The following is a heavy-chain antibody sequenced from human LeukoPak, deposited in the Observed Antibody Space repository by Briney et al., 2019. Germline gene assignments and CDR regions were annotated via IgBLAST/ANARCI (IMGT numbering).Heavy chain of an antibody. CDR1: GGSISNYY. J-gene: IGHJ4*02. CDR3: ASMDITMVRGVITNYFDY. Sequence: PSETLSLTCTVSGGSISNYYWGWLRQPPGKGLEWIGYIYYSGSTNYNPSLKSRVTISVDTSKNQFSLKLSSVTAADTAVYYCASMDITMVRGVITNYFDYWGQGTLVTVSS. D-gene: IGHD3-10*01. CDR2: IYYSGST. V-gene: IGHV4-59*01.